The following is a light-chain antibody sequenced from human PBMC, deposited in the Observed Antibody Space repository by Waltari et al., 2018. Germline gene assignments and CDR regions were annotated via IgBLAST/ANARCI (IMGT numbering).Light chain of an antibody. Sequence: EIVLTQSPATLSLSPGDRATLSCSASRSVRSYLAWYQQKRGQAPRLLIYATSHRAPGIPARFSGSGSGADFTLTISSLEPEDFAVYYCQQRADSSTFGQGTKLEIK. CDR1: RSVRSY. J-gene: IGKJ2*01. V-gene: IGKV3-11*01. CDR3: QQRADSST. CDR2: ATS.